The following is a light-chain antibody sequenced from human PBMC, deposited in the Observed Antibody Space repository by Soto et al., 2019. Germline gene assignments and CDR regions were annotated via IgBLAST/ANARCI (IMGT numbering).Light chain of an antibody. CDR2: GAS. CDR3: QQYGSSPWE. CDR1: QSVSSGY. V-gene: IGKV3-20*01. Sequence: EIVLTRSPVTLSFSPGEIATLSCSASQSVSSGYLAWYQQKPGQAPRLLIYGASSRATGIPDRFSGSGSGTAFTLAISRLEPEDFAVYYCQQYGSSPWEFGQGTKVDIK. J-gene: IGKJ1*01.